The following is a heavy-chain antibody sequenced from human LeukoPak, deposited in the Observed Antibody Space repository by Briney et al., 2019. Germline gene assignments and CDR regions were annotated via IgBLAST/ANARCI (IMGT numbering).Heavy chain of an antibody. J-gene: IGHJ4*02. CDR1: GFTFSDYY. D-gene: IGHD3-3*01. CDR3: ARDRYYDFWSGYYSFFDY. V-gene: IGHV3-11*04. Sequence: GGSLRLSCAASGFTFSDYYMSWIRQAPGKGLEWVSYISSSGSTIYYADSVKGRFTISRDNAKNSLYLQMNSLRAEDTAVYYCARDRYYDFWSGYYSFFDYWGQGTLVTVSS. CDR2: ISSSGSTI.